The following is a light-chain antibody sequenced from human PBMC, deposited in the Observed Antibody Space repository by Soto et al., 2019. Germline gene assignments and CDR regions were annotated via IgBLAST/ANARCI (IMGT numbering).Light chain of an antibody. Sequence: EIVLTQSPGTLSLSPGERASLSCRASQRISSGYLAWYQQKPGQAPRLLIYGASNRATDIPDRFSGRGSGTDFTLTISSLEPEDFAVYYCQQRNDWPLTFGGGTKVEIK. CDR2: GAS. CDR1: QRISSGY. J-gene: IGKJ4*01. V-gene: IGKV3-11*01. CDR3: QQRNDWPLT.